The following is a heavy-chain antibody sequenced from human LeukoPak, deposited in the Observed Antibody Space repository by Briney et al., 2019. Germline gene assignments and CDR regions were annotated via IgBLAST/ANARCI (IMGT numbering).Heavy chain of an antibody. D-gene: IGHD4-17*01. CDR1: GGSISSYY. V-gene: IGHV4-59*13. J-gene: IGHJ4*02. Sequence: PSETLSLTCTVSGGSISSYYWSWIRQPPGQGLEWIGYMYYSGSTNYNPSLKSRVTISVDTSKNQFSLKLSSVTAADTAVYYCASARIDYGWYFDYWGQGALVTVSS. CDR3: ASARIDYGWYFDY. CDR2: MYYSGST.